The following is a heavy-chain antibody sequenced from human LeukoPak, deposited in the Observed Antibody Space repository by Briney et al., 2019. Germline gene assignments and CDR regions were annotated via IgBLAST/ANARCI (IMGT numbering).Heavy chain of an antibody. V-gene: IGHV4-4*07. CDR2: IYTSGST. J-gene: IGHJ4*02. CDR1: GGSISSYY. CDR3: ERGHQYYDFWSGYYTFTSFDY. D-gene: IGHD3-3*01. Sequence: SETLSLTCTVSGGSISSYYWSWIRQPAGKGLEWIGRIYTSGSTNYNPSLKSRVTMSVDTSKNQFSLKLSSVTAADTAVYYCERGHQYYDFWSGYYTFTSFDYWGQGTLVTVSS.